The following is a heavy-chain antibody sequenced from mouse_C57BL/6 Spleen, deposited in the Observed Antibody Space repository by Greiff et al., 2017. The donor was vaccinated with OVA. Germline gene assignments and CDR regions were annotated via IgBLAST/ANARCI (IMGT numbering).Heavy chain of an antibody. D-gene: IGHD1-1*01. V-gene: IGHV5-17*01. CDR3: ARDYYGFDY. CDR2: ISSGSSTI. Sequence: EVQVVESGGGLVKPGGSLKLSCAASGFTFSDHGMHWVRQAPEKGLEWVAYISSGSSTIYYADTVKGRFTISRDNAKNTLFLQMTSLRSEDTAMYYCARDYYGFDYWGQGTTLTVSS. CDR1: GFTFSDHG. J-gene: IGHJ2*01.